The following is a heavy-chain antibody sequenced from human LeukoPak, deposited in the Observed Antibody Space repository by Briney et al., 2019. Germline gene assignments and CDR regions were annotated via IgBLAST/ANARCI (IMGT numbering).Heavy chain of an antibody. Sequence: GESLKISFKGSGYSFTSYRTNWGRQMPRKGLAWSGRIDPSDSNSNYSPSFQGHVTISADKSISTAYLQWSSLKASDTAIYYCARHVQYSSGPNVGYWGQGTLVIVSS. V-gene: IGHV5-10-1*01. CDR3: ARHVQYSSGPNVGY. CDR1: GYSFTSYR. J-gene: IGHJ4*02. D-gene: IGHD6-19*01. CDR2: IDPSDSNS.